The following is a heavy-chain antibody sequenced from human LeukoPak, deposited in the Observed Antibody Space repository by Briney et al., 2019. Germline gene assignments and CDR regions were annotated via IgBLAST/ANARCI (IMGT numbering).Heavy chain of an antibody. D-gene: IGHD3-22*01. CDR1: GFTFSSYA. CDR3: AKESGDSTGYYYNYYYYYMDV. V-gene: IGHV3-23*01. CDR2: ISGSGGST. Sequence: PAGGSLRLSCAASGFTFSSYAMSWVRQAPGKGLEWVSGISGSGGSTYYADSVKGRFTISRDNSKNTLYLQMNSLRVEDTAVYYCAKESGDSTGYYYNYYYYYMDVWGKGTTVTVSS. J-gene: IGHJ6*03.